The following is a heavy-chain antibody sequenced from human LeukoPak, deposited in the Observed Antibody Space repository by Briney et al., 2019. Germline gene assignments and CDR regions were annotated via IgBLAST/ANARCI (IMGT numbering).Heavy chain of an antibody. CDR1: GFTFSSYS. CDR2: ISSSSTI. J-gene: IGHJ5*02. CDR3: ARGSTGYH. D-gene: IGHD4-17*01. Sequence: GGSLRLSCAASGFTFSSYSMNWVRQAPGKGLEWVSYISSSSTIYYADSVKGRFTISRDNAKNSLFLQMNSLRAEDTAVYYCARGSTGYHWGQGTLVTVSS. V-gene: IGHV3-48*01.